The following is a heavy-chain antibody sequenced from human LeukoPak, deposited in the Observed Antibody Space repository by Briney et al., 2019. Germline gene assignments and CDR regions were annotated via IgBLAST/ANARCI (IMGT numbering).Heavy chain of an antibody. CDR1: GFTFDDYA. CDR2: ISWNSGSI. D-gene: IGHD3-10*01. Sequence: GGSLRLSCAASGFTFDDYAMHWVRQAPGKGLEWVSGISWNSGSIGYADSVKGRLTISRDNAKNSLYLQMNSLRAEDTALYYCAKDNGYGSGSYLFGYWGQGTLVTVSS. V-gene: IGHV3-9*01. J-gene: IGHJ4*02. CDR3: AKDNGYGSGSYLFGY.